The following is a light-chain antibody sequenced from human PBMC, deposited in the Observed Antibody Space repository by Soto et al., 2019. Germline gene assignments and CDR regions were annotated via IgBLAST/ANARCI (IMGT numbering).Light chain of an antibody. CDR2: AAS. CDR1: QGISSY. J-gene: IGKJ5*01. V-gene: IGKV1-8*01. CDR3: QQSYSTPIT. Sequence: AIRMTQSPSSLSASTGYRVTITCRASQGISSYLAWYQQKPGKAPKLLIYAASSLQSGVPSRFSGSGSGTDFTLTISSLQPEDFATYYCQQSYSTPITFGQGTRLEIK.